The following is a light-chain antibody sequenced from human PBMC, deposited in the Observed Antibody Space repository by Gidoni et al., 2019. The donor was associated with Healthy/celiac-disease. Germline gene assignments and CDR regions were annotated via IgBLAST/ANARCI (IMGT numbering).Light chain of an antibody. Sequence: DIQMTQSPSSPSASVGDRVSITCRASQSISSYLHWYQQKPGKAPKLLIYAASSLQSGVPARFSGSGSGTDFTLTISSLQPEDFATYYCQQSYSTPSTFGGGTKVEIK. CDR2: AAS. CDR3: QQSYSTPST. J-gene: IGKJ4*01. V-gene: IGKV1-39*01. CDR1: QSISSY.